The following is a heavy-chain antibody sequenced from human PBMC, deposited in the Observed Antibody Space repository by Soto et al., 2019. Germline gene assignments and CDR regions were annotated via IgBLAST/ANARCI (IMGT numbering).Heavy chain of an antibody. D-gene: IGHD6-13*01. CDR1: GGTFSTYT. CDR3: TLGSWSAETFDI. CDR2: IIPMLDIT. J-gene: IGHJ3*02. Sequence: QAQLLQSGAEMKKPGSSVKVSCKASGGTFSTYTIIWVRQAPGQGLEWMGRIIPMLDITNTAQNFQGRVTITADKSTSTAYLELSALRSDDTAIYFCTLGSWSAETFDIWGRGTLVTVSS. V-gene: IGHV1-69*02.